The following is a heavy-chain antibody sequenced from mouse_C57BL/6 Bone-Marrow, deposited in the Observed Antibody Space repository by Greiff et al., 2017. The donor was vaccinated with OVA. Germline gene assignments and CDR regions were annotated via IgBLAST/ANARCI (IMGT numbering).Heavy chain of an antibody. D-gene: IGHD2-12*01. J-gene: IGHJ2*01. Sequence: EVQLQQSVAELVRPGASVKLSCTASGFNIKNTYMHWVKQRPEQGLEWIGRIDPANGNTKYAPKFQGKATITAGPSSNPAYLPLSNLTSEDTAIYYCARGPYDSGVYYFDYWGQGTTLTVSS. CDR3: ARGPYDSGVYYFDY. CDR1: GFNIKNTY. V-gene: IGHV14-3*01. CDR2: IDPANGNT.